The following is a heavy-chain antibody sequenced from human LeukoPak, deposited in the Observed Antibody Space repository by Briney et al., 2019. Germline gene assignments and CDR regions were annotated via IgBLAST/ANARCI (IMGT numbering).Heavy chain of an antibody. J-gene: IGHJ6*03. D-gene: IGHD3-10*01. CDR1: GGSISSSSYY. CDR2: IYYSGST. V-gene: IGHV4-39*07. Sequence: RPSETLSLTCTVSGGSISSSSYYWGWIRQPPGKGLEWIGSIYYSGSTYYNPSLKSRVTISVDTSKNQFSLKLSSVTAADTAVYYCARAPPTIYGSGQPTVYYYYYMDVWGKGTTVTVSS. CDR3: ARAPPTIYGSGQPTVYYYYYMDV.